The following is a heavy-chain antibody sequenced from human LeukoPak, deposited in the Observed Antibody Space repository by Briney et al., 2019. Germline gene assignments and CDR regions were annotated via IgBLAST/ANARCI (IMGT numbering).Heavy chain of an antibody. Sequence: SETLSLTCTVSGGSISSGNYYWSWIGQPAGKGLEWIGHIYTSGSTNYNPSLKSRVTISVDTSKNQFSLKLSSVTAADTAVYYCARGLRDSSGYYFYYYYYMDVWGKGTTVTVSS. CDR3: ARGLRDSSGYYFYYYYYMDV. CDR2: IYTSGST. D-gene: IGHD3-22*01. V-gene: IGHV4-61*09. CDR1: GGSISSGNYY. J-gene: IGHJ6*03.